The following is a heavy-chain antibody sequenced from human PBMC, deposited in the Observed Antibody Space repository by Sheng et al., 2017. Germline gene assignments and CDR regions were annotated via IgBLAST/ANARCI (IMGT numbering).Heavy chain of an antibody. J-gene: IGHJ3*02. CDR2: IYPGDSDI. CDR1: GYRFTTYW. D-gene: IGHD1-1*01. Sequence: EVQLVQSGAEVKKPGESLKISCRGSGYRFTTYWIGWVRQVSGKGLEWMGIIYPGDSDIRYSPSFQGQVTISADKAISTAYLQWSSLKASDTAMYYCARHGNTFDIWGQGTMVTVSS. CDR3: ARHGNTFDI. V-gene: IGHV5-51*01.